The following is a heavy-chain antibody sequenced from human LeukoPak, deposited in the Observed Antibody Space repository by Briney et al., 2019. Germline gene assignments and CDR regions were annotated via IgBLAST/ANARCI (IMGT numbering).Heavy chain of an antibody. CDR2: ISSSSSTI. CDR1: GCTFSSYS. J-gene: IGHJ4*02. CDR3: AKDRLGGPYFFHY. V-gene: IGHV3-48*04. Sequence: PGGSLRLSCAASGCTFSSYSMNWVRPAPGKGLEWVSYISSSSSTIYYPDSVRGRFTISRENANTSVYLQMNSPRAEDTAVYFCAKDRLGGPYFFHYWGQGPLVTVSS. D-gene: IGHD3-16*01.